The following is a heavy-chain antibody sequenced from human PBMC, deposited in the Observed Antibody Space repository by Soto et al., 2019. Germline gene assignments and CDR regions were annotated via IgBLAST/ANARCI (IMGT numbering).Heavy chain of an antibody. CDR1: GYRVTSSY. V-gene: IGHV1-46*01. J-gene: IGHJ4*02. Sequence: SVKTSWETSGYRVTSSYAQWVRQAPGQGLEWVAIINPNGGSTNYAQEFQGRVTVTRDTSTSTVLMELSSLHSDDTAVYYCARDLLAANYWGQGTLVTVFS. CDR3: ARDLLAANY. D-gene: IGHD2-15*01. CDR2: INPNGGST.